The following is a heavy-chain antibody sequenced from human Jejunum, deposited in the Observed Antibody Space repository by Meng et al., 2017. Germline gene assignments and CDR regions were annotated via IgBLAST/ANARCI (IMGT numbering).Heavy chain of an antibody. V-gene: IGHV4-34*01. CDR1: GGSSSGL. J-gene: IGHJ3*01. CDR2: INHIGLT. Sequence: QLQWQGAGLLHPSATLSRTCAAYGGSSSGLWRWIRQPPGNGQECMWEINHIGLTNDHPFLKSRLTMSVDASKCQFSLRLNSVTAADTAVYYCTRVGYCYGGNLETFDVWGQGTMVTVSS. CDR3: TRVGYCYGGNLETFDV. D-gene: IGHD4-23*01.